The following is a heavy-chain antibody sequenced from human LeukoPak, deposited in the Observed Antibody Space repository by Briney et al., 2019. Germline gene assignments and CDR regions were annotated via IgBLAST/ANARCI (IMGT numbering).Heavy chain of an antibody. Sequence: GASVKVSCKVPGGTFNTYGITWVRQAPGQGLEWMGRIIPVLEMATYAQKYEGRVKITADKSTTTIYLFLSSLTSDDTAVYYRARGRNYFDYWGQGSLVTVSS. V-gene: IGHV1-69*04. CDR2: IIPVLEMA. CDR1: GGTFNTYG. CDR3: ARGRNYFDY. J-gene: IGHJ4*01.